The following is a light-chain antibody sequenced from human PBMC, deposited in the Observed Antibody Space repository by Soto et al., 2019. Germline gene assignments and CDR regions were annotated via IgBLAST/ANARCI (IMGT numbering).Light chain of an antibody. CDR3: GTWDNSLSAYV. CDR2: DNN. CDR1: SSNIGTNR. Sequence: QSVLTQPPSVSSAAGQKVTISCSGSSSNIGTNRVSWYQQLPGTAPKLLIYDNNKRPSGTLDRFSGSKSGTSATLGITGLVTGDGADYYCGTWDNSLSAYVFGTGTKVTV. V-gene: IGLV1-51*01. J-gene: IGLJ1*01.